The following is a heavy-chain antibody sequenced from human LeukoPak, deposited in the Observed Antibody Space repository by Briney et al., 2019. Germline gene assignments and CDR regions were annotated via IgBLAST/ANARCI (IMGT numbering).Heavy chain of an antibody. CDR3: AREYNYDLDV. CDR1: GGSFSGYY. V-gene: IGHV3-74*01. Sequence: ETLSLTCAVYGGSFSGYYWSWIRQAPGKGLVWVSRIKGDQSTTNYADSVKGRFTISRDNAKNTLYLQMNSLRAEDTAVYYCAREYNYDLDVWGKGTTVTVSS. CDR2: IKGDQSTT. J-gene: IGHJ6*04.